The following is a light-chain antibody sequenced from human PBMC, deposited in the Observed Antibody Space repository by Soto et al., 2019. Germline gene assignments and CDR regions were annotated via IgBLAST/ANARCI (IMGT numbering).Light chain of an antibody. Sequence: EIVMTQSPATLSVSPGERATLCCRASLSVSRNLAWYQQKPGQAPRLLIFEASTRATGIPARFSGSGSGTEFTLTITSLQSEDFAVYYCQQYNAWPRTFGQGTKVEIK. J-gene: IGKJ1*01. CDR3: QQYNAWPRT. CDR1: LSVSRN. CDR2: EAS. V-gene: IGKV3-15*01.